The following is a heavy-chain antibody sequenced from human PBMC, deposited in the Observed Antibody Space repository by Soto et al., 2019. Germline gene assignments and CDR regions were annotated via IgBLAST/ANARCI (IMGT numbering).Heavy chain of an antibody. CDR2: IYPGDSDT. Sequence: PGESLKISCKGSGYRFTSYWIGWVRQMPGKGLEWMGIIYPGDSDTRYSPSFQGQVTISADKSISTAYLQWSSLRAEDTAVYFCARDVYSGTWTTEEDVWGQGTTVTVSS. V-gene: IGHV5-51*01. CDR3: ARDVYSGTWTTEEDV. D-gene: IGHD5-12*01. CDR1: GYRFTSYW. J-gene: IGHJ6*02.